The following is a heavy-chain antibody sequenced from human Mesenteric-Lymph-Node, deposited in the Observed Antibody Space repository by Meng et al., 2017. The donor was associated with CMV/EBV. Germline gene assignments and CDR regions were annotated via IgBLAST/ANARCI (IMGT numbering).Heavy chain of an antibody. CDR3: ARGGAIFGVALDY. CDR1: GFTFDDFG. V-gene: IGHV3-48*04. D-gene: IGHD3-3*01. J-gene: IGHJ4*02. CDR2: ISSTSRTI. Sequence: GESLKISCAVSGFTFDDFGMYWVRQAPGKGLEWLSCISSTSRTIYYADSVKGRFTVSRDNAENSLYLQMDSLRAEDTAVYYCARGGAIFGVALDYWGQGALVTVSS.